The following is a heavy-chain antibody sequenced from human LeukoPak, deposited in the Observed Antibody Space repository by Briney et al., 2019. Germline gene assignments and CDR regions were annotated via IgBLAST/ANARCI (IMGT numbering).Heavy chain of an antibody. CDR2: INPNSGGT. CDR1: GYTFTGYY. Sequence: ASVKASCKASGYTFTGYYMHWVRQAPGQGLEWMRWINPNSGGTNYAQKFQGRVTMTRDTSISTAYMELSRLRSDDTAVYYCARDGIYDFWSGSLNPYYYYMDVWGKGTTVTVSS. V-gene: IGHV1-2*02. D-gene: IGHD3-3*01. CDR3: ARDGIYDFWSGSLNPYYYYMDV. J-gene: IGHJ6*03.